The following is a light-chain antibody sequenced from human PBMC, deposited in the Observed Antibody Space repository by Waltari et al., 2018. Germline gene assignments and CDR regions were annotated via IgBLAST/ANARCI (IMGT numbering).Light chain of an antibody. CDR2: HAS. CDR3: QQYYTYSLWA. Sequence: DIQMTQPPSTLSASVGDRVTFTCRASETIGTSFAWDQQKSGKAPKLLIYHASTLEGGVPSRFSGSGSGTDFTLTISSLQPDDFATYFCQQYYTYSLWAFGQGTKVETK. CDR1: ETIGTS. V-gene: IGKV1-5*01. J-gene: IGKJ1*01.